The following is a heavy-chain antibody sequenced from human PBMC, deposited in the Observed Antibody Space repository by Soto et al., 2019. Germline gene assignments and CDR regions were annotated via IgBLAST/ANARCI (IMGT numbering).Heavy chain of an antibody. CDR1: GGTFSSYA. CDR2: IIPIFGTA. D-gene: IGHD2-15*01. J-gene: IGHJ6*02. CDR3: AIRSGKTRNYYYGMDV. Sequence: QVQLVQSGAEVKKPGSSVKVSCKASGGTFSSYAISWVRQAPGQGLEWMGGIIPIFGTANYAQKFQGRVTITADESKSTAYMELSSLRSEDRAVYYCAIRSGKTRNYYYGMDVWGQGTTVTVSS. V-gene: IGHV1-69*01.